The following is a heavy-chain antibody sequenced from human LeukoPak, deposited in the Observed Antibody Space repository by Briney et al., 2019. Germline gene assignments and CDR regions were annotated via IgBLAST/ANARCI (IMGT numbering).Heavy chain of an antibody. CDR3: ARVLAGTTRMGAFDI. D-gene: IGHD1-7*01. CDR2: ISAYNGNT. V-gene: IGHV1-18*01. Sequence: ASVKVSCKASGYTFTSYGISWVRQAPGQGLEWMGWISAYNGNTNYAQKLQGRVTMTTDTSTSIAYMELSSLRSEDTAVYYCARVLAGTTRMGAFDIWGQGTMVTVSS. CDR1: GYTFTSYG. J-gene: IGHJ3*02.